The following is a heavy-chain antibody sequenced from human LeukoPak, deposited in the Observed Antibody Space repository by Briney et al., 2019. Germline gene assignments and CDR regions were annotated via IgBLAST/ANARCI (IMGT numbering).Heavy chain of an antibody. V-gene: IGHV3-74*01. D-gene: IGHD5-12*01. J-gene: IGHJ4*02. CDR2: MNSDGSSI. CDR1: GFTFSSFR. Sequence: GGSLRLSCAASGFTFSSFRMHWVRQGPGKGLVWVSGMNSDGSSIVYADSVKGRFTISRDNAKNMLYLQMNSLRVDDTAVYYCARGERGYSGYDYGLDYWGQGTLVTVSS. CDR3: ARGERGYSGYDYGLDY.